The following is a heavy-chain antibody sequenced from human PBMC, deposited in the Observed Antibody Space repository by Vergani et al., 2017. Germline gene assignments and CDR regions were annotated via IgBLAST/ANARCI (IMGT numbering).Heavy chain of an antibody. J-gene: IGHJ2*01. Sequence: VLLQEPGPGLVKLSETLSFKSFVLGASIDSFYWSWLRHSPGKGLEWIGYVFRYGNVNYNPSFNFRAAIDTSNNQLSLRLSSVTAADTAVYYCARDFGGEGYFDLWGRGTFVTVSS. CDR1: GASIDSFY. CDR2: VFRYGNV. V-gene: IGHV4-59*01. CDR3: ARDFGGEGYFDL. D-gene: IGHD2-15*01.